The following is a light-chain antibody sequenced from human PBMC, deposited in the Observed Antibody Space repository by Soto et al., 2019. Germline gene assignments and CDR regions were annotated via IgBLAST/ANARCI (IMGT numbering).Light chain of an antibody. CDR2: AAS. V-gene: IGKV1-39*01. Sequence: IQMTQSQSSQSSSLGDRVTITWGASQSIATCLNWYQQKPGKAPNLLIYAASTLQSGVPSRFSGSGSGTDFTLTITSLHNEDFATYDCQQTDSSVWTFGQGTKVDIK. CDR3: QQTDSSVWT. CDR1: QSIATC. J-gene: IGKJ1*01.